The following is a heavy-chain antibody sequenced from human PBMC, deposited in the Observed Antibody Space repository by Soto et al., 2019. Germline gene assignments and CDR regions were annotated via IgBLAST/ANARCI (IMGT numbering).Heavy chain of an antibody. J-gene: IGHJ5*02. CDR3: AKAEDVGTRSDGFDP. CDR1: GFTFSSYG. D-gene: IGHD1-1*01. CDR2: ISYDGSNK. V-gene: IGHV3-30*18. Sequence: QVQLVESGGGVVQPGRSLRLSCAASGFTFSSYGMHWVRQAPGKGLEWVAVISYDGSNKYYADSVKGRFTISRDNSKNTLYLQMNSLRAVDTAVYYCAKAEDVGTRSDGFDPWGQGTLVTVSS.